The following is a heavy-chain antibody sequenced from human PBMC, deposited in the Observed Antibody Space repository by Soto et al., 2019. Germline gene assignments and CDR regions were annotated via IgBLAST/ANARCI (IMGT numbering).Heavy chain of an antibody. V-gene: IGHV4-59*01. D-gene: IGHD2-15*01. Sequence: SETLSLTCTVSGGSISTYYWSWIRQPPGKGLEWIGYIYYSGNTNYNPSLKSRVTISLDTSKNQFSLKLSPVTAADTAVYYCARENYSGNYYYMAGRAKGTTDTGSS. CDR2: IYYSGNT. J-gene: IGHJ6*03. CDR1: GGSISTYY. CDR3: ARENYSGNYYYMAG.